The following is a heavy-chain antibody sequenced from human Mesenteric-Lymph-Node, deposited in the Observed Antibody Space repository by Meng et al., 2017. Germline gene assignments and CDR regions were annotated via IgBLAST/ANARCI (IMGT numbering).Heavy chain of an antibody. CDR2: IKHSGST. CDR3: ARESMVRGVIWSDWFDP. CDR1: GGSFSAYY. J-gene: IGHJ5*02. Sequence: SETLSLTCGFYGGSFSAYYWSWLRQTPGKGLEWIGEIKHSGSTTYNPSLKSRVTISVDTSKNQFSLKLSSVTAADTAVYYCARESMVRGVIWSDWFDPWGQGTLVTVSS. D-gene: IGHD3-10*01. V-gene: IGHV4-34*01.